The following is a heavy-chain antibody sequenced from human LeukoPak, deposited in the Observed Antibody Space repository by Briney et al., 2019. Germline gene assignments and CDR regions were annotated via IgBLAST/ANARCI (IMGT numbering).Heavy chain of an antibody. CDR2: ISDGGLST. J-gene: IGHJ5*02. D-gene: IGHD3-10*01. Sequence: GGSLRLSCAASGFTLSNYAMSWVRQAPGKGLEWVSVISDGGLSTYYADSVKGRFTTSRDISKNTLYLQMNSLRAEDTALYYCSRAVSAGSGMNDRWGQGTLVTVSS. CDR1: GFTLSNYA. CDR3: SRAVSAGSGMNDR. V-gene: IGHV3-23*01.